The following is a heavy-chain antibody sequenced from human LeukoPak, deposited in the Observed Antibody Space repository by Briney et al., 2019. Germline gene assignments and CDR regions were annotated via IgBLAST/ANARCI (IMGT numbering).Heavy chain of an antibody. CDR2: ISWNSGSI. V-gene: IGHV3-9*03. CDR1: GFTFDDYA. J-gene: IGHJ3*02. D-gene: IGHD1-26*01. CDR3: AKDLGAIVGATGTDAFDI. Sequence: PGGSLRLSCAASGFTFDDYAMHWVRQAPGKGLEWVSGISWNSGSIGYADSVKGRFTISRDNAKNSLYLQMNSLRAEDMALYYCAKDLGAIVGATGTDAFDIWGQGTMVAVSS.